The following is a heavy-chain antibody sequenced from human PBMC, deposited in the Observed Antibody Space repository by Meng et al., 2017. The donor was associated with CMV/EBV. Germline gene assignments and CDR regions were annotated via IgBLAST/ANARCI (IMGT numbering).Heavy chain of an antibody. CDR3: ASKILPAAIVDY. CDR2: ILHEGTNK. V-gene: IGHV3-30*04. J-gene: IGHJ4*02. Sequence: AALGFTFSSDAMPWVRQAPGKGLEWVALILHEGTNKYYGDSVKGRFTISRDNSKDTLYLEMNSLRAEDTAVYYCASKILPAAIVDYWGQGTLVTVSS. D-gene: IGHD2-2*01. CDR1: GFTFSSDA.